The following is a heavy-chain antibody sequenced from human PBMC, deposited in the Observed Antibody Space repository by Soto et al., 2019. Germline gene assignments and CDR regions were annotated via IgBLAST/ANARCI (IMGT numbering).Heavy chain of an antibody. V-gene: IGHV3-7*02. D-gene: IGHD6-13*01. CDR2: IKQDENGK. CDR1: GFTFSSRW. CDR3: ATHDGPAAAGLVLDF. Sequence: EVQLVESGGGLVQPGGSLRLSCAASGFTFSSRWMTWVRQAPGKGLEWVANIKQDENGKDYVDSVKGRFTISRDNAKNSLYLKMNSLSAEDTAVYYCATHDGPAAAGLVLDFWGQGTLVTVSS. J-gene: IGHJ4*02.